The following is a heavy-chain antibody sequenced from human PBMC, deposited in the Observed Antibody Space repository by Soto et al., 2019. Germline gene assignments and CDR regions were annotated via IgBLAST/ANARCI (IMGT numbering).Heavy chain of an antibody. D-gene: IGHD2-15*01. CDR3: ARNIVVVVAATYANYYYYGMDV. Sequence: SVKVSCKASGGTFSSYAISWVRQAPGQGLEWMGGIIPIFGTANYAQKFQGRVTITADKPTSTAYMELSSLRSEDTAVYYCARNIVVVVAATYANYYYYGMDVWGQGTTVTVSS. V-gene: IGHV1-69*06. CDR2: IIPIFGTA. J-gene: IGHJ6*02. CDR1: GGTFSSYA.